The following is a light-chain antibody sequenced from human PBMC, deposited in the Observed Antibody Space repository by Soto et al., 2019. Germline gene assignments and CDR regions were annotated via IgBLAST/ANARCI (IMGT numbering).Light chain of an antibody. CDR2: AAS. V-gene: IGKV1-39*01. CDR3: QQSYSISYT. J-gene: IGKJ2*01. Sequence: DIQMTQSPSSLSASVGDRVTITCRASQSIRIYLNWYQQKPGKAPKLLIYAASSLQSGVPSRFSGSGSGTDFTLTISSLQPEDFAIYYCQQSYSISYTFGQGTKLEIK. CDR1: QSIRIY.